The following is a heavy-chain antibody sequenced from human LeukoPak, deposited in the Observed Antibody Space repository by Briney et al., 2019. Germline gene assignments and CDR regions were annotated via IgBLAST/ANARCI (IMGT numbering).Heavy chain of an antibody. Sequence: GASVKVSCKASGYTFTSYGISWVRQAPGQGLERMGWISAYNGDTNYAQKLQGRVTMTTDTSTSTAYMELRSLRSDDTAVYYCARDLTAASNYYYYGMDVWGQGTTVTVSS. CDR1: GYTFTSYG. V-gene: IGHV1-18*01. J-gene: IGHJ6*02. D-gene: IGHD1-20*01. CDR3: ARDLTAASNYYYYGMDV. CDR2: ISAYNGDT.